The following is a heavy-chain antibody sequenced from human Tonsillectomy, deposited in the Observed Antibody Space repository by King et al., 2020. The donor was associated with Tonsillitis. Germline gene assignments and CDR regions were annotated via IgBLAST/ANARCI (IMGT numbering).Heavy chain of an antibody. V-gene: IGHV3-53*01. CDR1: GFSVSTNY. D-gene: IGHD2-2*02. Sequence: DVQLVESGGGLIQPGGSLRLSCAASGFSVSTNYMNWVRQAPGKGLEWVSVIYSGGEVYYADSVKGRFTISRDNSKNTLYLQMKGLRAEDTAVYYFARIGTDCGSDSCFTVGSFDYWGQGTLVTVSS. J-gene: IGHJ4*02. CDR3: ARIGTDCGSDSCFTVGSFDY. CDR2: IYSGGEV.